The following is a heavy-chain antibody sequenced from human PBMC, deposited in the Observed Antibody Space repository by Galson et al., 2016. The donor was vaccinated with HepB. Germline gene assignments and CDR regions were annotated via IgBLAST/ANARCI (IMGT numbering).Heavy chain of an antibody. D-gene: IGHD4-17*01. V-gene: IGHV4-61*01. Sequence: ETLSLTCTVSGGSVSSGSYYWSWIRQPPGKGLEWIGFIYYSGSTNYNPSLKSRVPISVDTSKNQFSLKLSSVTAADTAVYYCASLTVTRTIDAFDFWGQGTMVTVSS. CDR1: GGSVSSGSYY. CDR3: ASLTVTRTIDAFDF. J-gene: IGHJ3*01. CDR2: IYYSGST.